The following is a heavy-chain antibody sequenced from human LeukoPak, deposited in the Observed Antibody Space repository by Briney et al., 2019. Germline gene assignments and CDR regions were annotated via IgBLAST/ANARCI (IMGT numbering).Heavy chain of an antibody. D-gene: IGHD4-17*01. J-gene: IGHJ5*02. V-gene: IGHV1-69*13. CDR1: GGTFSIYA. CDR3: ASNNLNYGDYGWFDP. CDR2: IIPIFGTA. Sequence: ASVKVSCKPSGGTFSIYAISWVRQAPGQGLEWMGGIIPIFGTANYAQKFQGRVTITADESTSTAYMELSSLRSEDTAVYYCASNNLNYGDYGWFDPWGQGTLVTVSS.